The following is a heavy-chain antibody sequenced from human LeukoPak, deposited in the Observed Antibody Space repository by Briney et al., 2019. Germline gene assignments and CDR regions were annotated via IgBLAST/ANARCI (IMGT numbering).Heavy chain of an antibody. V-gene: IGHV1-69*05. CDR1: GGTFSTSA. CDR2: IIPFFATA. D-gene: IGHD6-13*01. J-gene: IGHJ4*02. CDR3: ARVPRIAAAGTEDY. Sequence: SVKVSCKASGGTFSTSAFSWVRQAPGQGLEWMGGIIPFFATANYAQKFQGRVSITTDASTSTAYMEVSSLRSDDTAVYYCARVPRIAAAGTEDYWGQGTLVTVSS.